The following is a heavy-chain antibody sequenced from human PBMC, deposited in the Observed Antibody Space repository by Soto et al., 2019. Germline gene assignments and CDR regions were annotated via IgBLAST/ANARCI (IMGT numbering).Heavy chain of an antibody. V-gene: IGHV4-59*02. Sequence: QVPLQESGPGLVKPSETLSLTCTVSGASVSRYYVAWNRQSPGKGLECIGFLYSSGSTNYNSSLKRRVTISVDTSNTQFSLRLSSVTAADTAVYYCARRVSAYYDFWGQGTLFTVSS. CDR3: ARRVSAYYDF. J-gene: IGHJ4*02. CDR1: GASVSRYY. D-gene: IGHD2-8*01. CDR2: LYSSGST.